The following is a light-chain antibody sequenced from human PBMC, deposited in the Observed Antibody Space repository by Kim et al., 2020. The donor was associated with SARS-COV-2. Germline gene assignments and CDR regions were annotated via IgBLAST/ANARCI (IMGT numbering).Light chain of an antibody. CDR3: AAWDDSLSGV. J-gene: IGLJ1*01. CDR2: RNN. CDR1: SSRIGRNY. V-gene: IGLV1-47*01. Sequence: CLGGSSRIGRNYVYGYRQLPGTALNSRIYRNNQWTSGVPDRFAGAKSGTSASLAISGLRSEDEADYYCAAWDDSLSGVFGTGTQLTVL.